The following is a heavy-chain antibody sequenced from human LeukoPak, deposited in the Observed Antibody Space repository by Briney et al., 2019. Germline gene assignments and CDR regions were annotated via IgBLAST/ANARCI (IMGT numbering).Heavy chain of an antibody. D-gene: IGHD6-19*01. Sequence: GRSLRLSCAASGFAFSTYGMHWVRQAPGRGLEWVAVISYDGIVKHYTDSVKGRFTISRDNSRNTLYLQMNSLGTEDTAVYYCAKEIHPRSSNGWPFDYWGQGTLVTVSS. V-gene: IGHV3-30*18. CDR1: GFAFSTYG. J-gene: IGHJ4*02. CDR2: ISYDGIVK. CDR3: AKEIHPRSSNGWPFDY.